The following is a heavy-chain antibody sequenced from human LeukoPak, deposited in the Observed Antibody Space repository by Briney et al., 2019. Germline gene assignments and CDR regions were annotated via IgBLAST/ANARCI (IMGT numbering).Heavy chain of an antibody. D-gene: IGHD2-2*01. CDR1: GGSFSGCY. V-gene: IGHV4-34*01. CDR3: ARGPRPTIVVVPAAILSFDY. Sequence: PSETLSLTCAVYGGSFSGCYWSWIRQPPGKGLEWIGEINHSGSTNYNPSLKSRVTISVDTSKNQFSLKLSSVTAADTAVYYCARGPRPTIVVVPAAILSFDYWGQGTLVTVSS. J-gene: IGHJ4*02. CDR2: INHSGST.